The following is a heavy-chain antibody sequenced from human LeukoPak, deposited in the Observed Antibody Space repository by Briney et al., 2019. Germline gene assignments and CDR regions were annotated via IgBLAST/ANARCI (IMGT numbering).Heavy chain of an antibody. J-gene: IGHJ4*02. CDR3: ARGGDFDSFDY. CDR1: GFTFSIYW. CDR2: INSDGSST. V-gene: IGHV3-74*01. D-gene: IGHD3-9*01. Sequence: GGSLRLSCAASGFTFSIYWMHWVRQAPGKGLVWVSRINSDGSSTSYADSVKGRFTISRDNATNTLYLQMNSLRAEDTAVYYCARGGDFDSFDYWGQGTLVTISS.